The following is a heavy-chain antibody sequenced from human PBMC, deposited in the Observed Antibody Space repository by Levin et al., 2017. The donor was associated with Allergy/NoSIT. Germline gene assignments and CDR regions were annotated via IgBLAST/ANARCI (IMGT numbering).Heavy chain of an antibody. J-gene: IGHJ6*02. CDR1: GFTFSSYA. D-gene: IGHD1-20*01. CDR3: ASIGRPRYNWNDVAYYYYYGMDV. V-gene: IGHV3-23*01. Sequence: GGSLRLSCAASGFTFSSYAMSWVRQAPGKGLEWVSAISGSGGSTYYADSVKGRFTISRDNSKNTLYLQMNSLRAEDTAVYYCASIGRPRYNWNDVAYYYYYGMDVWGQGTTVTVSS. CDR2: ISGSGGST.